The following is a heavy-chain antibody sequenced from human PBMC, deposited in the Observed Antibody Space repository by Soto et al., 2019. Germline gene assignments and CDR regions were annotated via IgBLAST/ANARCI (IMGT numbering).Heavy chain of an antibody. CDR2: IIPISDTT. Sequence: QVQLVQSGAEVKKPGSSVKVSCTASGGTFSSYAISWVRQAPGQGLEWMGGIIPISDTTKYAQKFQGRVTITADESTSTAYMELSSLRSEDTAVYYCARSQGSSTSLEIYYYYDYGMDVWVQGTTVTVSS. V-gene: IGHV1-69*01. J-gene: IGHJ6*02. D-gene: IGHD2-2*01. CDR1: GGTFSSYA. CDR3: ARSQGSSTSLEIYYYYDYGMDV.